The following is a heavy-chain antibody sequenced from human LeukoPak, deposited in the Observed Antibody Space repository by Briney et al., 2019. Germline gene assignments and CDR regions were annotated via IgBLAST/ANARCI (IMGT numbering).Heavy chain of an antibody. J-gene: IGHJ3*02. CDR2: IWSDESQK. V-gene: IGHV3-33*01. CDR3: ASAAGAFDM. CDR1: GFAFSSYG. D-gene: IGHD6-13*01. Sequence: GRSLRLSCAASGFAFSSYGMHWIRHAPGKGLEWVAVIWSDESQKYYADSMKGRFTISRDNSKNMLYLQMNSLRVEDTAVYYCASAAGAFDMWGQGTLVTVSS.